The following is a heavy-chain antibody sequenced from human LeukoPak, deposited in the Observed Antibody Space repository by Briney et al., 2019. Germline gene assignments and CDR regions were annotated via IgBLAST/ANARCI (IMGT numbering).Heavy chain of an antibody. J-gene: IGHJ6*02. D-gene: IGHD3-10*01. V-gene: IGHV3-23*01. CDR3: ARENNFGSGMDV. CDR1: GLTFSSYA. Sequence: GGSLRLSCAASGLTFSSYAMSWVRQAPGKGLEWVSAISGSGGSTYYADSVKGRFTISRDNSKNTRYLQMNSLRAEDTAVYYCARENNFGSGMDVWGQGTTVTVSS. CDR2: ISGSGGST.